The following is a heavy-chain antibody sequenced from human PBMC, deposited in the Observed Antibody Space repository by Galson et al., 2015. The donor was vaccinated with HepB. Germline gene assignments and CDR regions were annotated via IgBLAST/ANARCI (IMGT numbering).Heavy chain of an antibody. CDR1: GFTVSSNY. V-gene: IGHV3-53*01. CDR3: ARGGYYYDSSGFFGFDY. D-gene: IGHD3-22*01. Sequence: SLRLSCAASGFTVSSNYMSWVRQAPGKGLEWVSVIYSGGSTYYADSVKGRFAISRDNSKNTLYLQMNSLRAEDTAVYYCARGGYYYDSSGFFGFDYWGQGTLVTVSS. J-gene: IGHJ4*02. CDR2: IYSGGST.